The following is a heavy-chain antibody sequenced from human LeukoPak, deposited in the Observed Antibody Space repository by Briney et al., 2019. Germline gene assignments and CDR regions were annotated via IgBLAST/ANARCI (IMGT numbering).Heavy chain of an antibody. CDR3: ARGIPLSDPRAFDI. Sequence: ASVKVSCKASGYTFTNNGISWVRQAPGQGLEWMGWISDYTGNTHYAQNLQGRVTMTTDTSTSTAYMELRSLRSDDTAVYYCARGIPLSDPRAFDIWGQGTMVTVSS. V-gene: IGHV1-18*01. CDR1: GYTFTNNG. CDR2: ISDYTGNT. D-gene: IGHD2-21*01. J-gene: IGHJ3*02.